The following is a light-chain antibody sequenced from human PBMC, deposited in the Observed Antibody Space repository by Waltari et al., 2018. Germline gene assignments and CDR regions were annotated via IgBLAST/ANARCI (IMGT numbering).Light chain of an antibody. CDR1: SYNNGVGYG. V-gene: IGLV1-40*01. CDR3: QSYDSSLSVV. Sequence: HSVVTQPPSVYRHPGQRLNNHCTGPSYNNGVGYGVHWYQQLSVTAPKLLIYGNSNRPSGVPDRFSGSKSGTSASMAITGLQAEDEADYYCQSYDSSLSVVFGGGTKLTVL. CDR2: GNS. J-gene: IGLJ2*01.